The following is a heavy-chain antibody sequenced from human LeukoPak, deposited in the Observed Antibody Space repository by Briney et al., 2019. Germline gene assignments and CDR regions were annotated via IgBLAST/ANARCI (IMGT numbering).Heavy chain of an antibody. CDR1: GGSISSYY. Sequence: PSETLSLTCTVSGGSISSYYWSWIRQPPGKGLEWIGYIYYSGSTNYNPSLKSRVTISVDTSKKQFSLKLSPVTAADTAVYYCARPGKALRYYYYMDVWGKGTTVTVSS. CDR2: IYYSGST. V-gene: IGHV4-59*12. J-gene: IGHJ6*03. CDR3: ARPGKALRYYYYMDV.